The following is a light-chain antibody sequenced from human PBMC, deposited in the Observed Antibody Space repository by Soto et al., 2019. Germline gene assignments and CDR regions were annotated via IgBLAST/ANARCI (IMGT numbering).Light chain of an antibody. V-gene: IGKV3-20*01. Sequence: EIVLTQSPGTLSLSPGERATLSCRASQSVSSIYLAWYHQKPGQAPRLLIYRASSRATGIPDRFSGSGSGTDFTLTISRLEPEDFAVYYCQQYGGSPPYTFGQGTKLEIK. J-gene: IGKJ2*01. CDR2: RAS. CDR3: QQYGGSPPYT. CDR1: QSVSSIY.